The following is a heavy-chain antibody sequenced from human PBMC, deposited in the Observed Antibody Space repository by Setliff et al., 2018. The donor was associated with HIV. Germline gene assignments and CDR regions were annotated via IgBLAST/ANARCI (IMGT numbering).Heavy chain of an antibody. CDR2: LHYGGFF. CDR1: GGSFRSSRYY. Sequence: PSETLSLTCTVSGGSFRSSRYYWGWIRRPPGKGLEWIGNLHYGGFFWYSPSLKSRVTISVDTSKNQFSLKLSSVTAADTAVYYCARPALGIGGGSRFDNWGQGTRVTVSS. CDR3: ARPALGIGGGSRFDN. D-gene: IGHD3-10*01. V-gene: IGHV4-39*01. J-gene: IGHJ4*02.